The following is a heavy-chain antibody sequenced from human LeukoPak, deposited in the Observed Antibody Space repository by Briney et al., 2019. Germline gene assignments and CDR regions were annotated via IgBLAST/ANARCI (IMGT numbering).Heavy chain of an antibody. D-gene: IGHD7-27*01. V-gene: IGHV3-23*01. CDR3: AKDATPMNSIWGFFRK. CDR1: GFTFDICA. Sequence: GGSLRLSCVASGFTFDICAMSWVRQAPGKGLEWVSSIGSTDTYYADSVRGRFTVSRDKSQNTLYLQMNSLRAEDTAVYYCAKDATPMNSIWGFFRKWGQGTLVTVSS. J-gene: IGHJ4*02. CDR2: IGSTDT.